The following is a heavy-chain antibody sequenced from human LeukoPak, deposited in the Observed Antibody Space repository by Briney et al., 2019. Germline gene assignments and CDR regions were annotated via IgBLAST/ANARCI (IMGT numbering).Heavy chain of an antibody. J-gene: IGHJ6*02. CDR1: GFTFSSYA. CDR3: ARELRGYYYYYYGMDV. D-gene: IGHD3-22*01. CDR2: IYSGGST. V-gene: IGHV3-53*01. Sequence: GGSLRLSCAASGFTFSSYAMSWVRQAPGKGLEWVSVIYSGGSTYYADSVKGRFTISRDNSKNTLYLQMNSLRAEDTAVYYCARELRGYYYYYYGMDVWGQGTTVTVSS.